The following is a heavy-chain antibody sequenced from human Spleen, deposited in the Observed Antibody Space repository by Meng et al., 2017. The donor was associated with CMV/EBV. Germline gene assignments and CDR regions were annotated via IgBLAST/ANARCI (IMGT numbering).Heavy chain of an antibody. V-gene: IGHV4-38-2*02. D-gene: IGHD5-18*01. J-gene: IGHJ4*02. Sequence: GSLRLSCTVPGYSISNGYYWAWIRQPPGKGLEWIGSIYRRGSPYYNPSLKSRVTISVDTSKNQFSLKLSSVTAADTAVYYCARVLGYNDGHLDYWGQGTLVTVSS. CDR3: ARVLGYNDGHLDY. CDR2: IYRRGSP. CDR1: GYSISNGYY.